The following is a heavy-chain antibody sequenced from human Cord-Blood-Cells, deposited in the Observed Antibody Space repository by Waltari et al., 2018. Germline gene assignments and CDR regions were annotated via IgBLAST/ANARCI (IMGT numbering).Heavy chain of an antibody. CDR2: ISYDGSNK. D-gene: IGHD6-19*01. J-gene: IGHJ4*02. V-gene: IGHV3-30*04. Sequence: QVQLVESGGGVVQPGRSLRLSCAASGFTFSSYAMHWVRQAPGKGLEWVAVISYDGSNKYYADSVKGRFTISRDNSKNTLYLQMNSLRAEDTAVYYCAREAVAGNNFDYWGQGTLVTVSS. CDR1: GFTFSSYA. CDR3: AREAVAGNNFDY.